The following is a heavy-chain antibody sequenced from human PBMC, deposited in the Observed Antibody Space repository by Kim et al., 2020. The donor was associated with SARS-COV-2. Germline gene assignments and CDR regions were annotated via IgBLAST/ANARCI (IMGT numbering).Heavy chain of an antibody. CDR3: VAQRLVIS. Sequence: GGSLRLSCAASGFMFSDYWMSWVRQAPGKGLEWLANIKEDGSVEQYVDSVRGRFTISRDNTKNAVYLQMNSLRVEDTGVYYCVAQRLVISWGQGTVVTVSS. J-gene: IGHJ5*02. D-gene: IGHD3-9*01. CDR2: IKEDGSVE. V-gene: IGHV3-7*01. CDR1: GFMFSDYW.